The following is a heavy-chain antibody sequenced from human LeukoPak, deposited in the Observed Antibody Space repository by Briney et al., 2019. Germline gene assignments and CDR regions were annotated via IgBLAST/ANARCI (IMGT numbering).Heavy chain of an antibody. Sequence: GGSLRLSCAASGVTVSSNYMSWVRQAPGKGLEWVSVLYSGGSGGSTYYADSVKGRFTISRDTSKNTLFLQMNSLRAEDTALYFCARRLSLRFDAFAVWGPGTVVTVSS. D-gene: IGHD3-3*01. CDR2: LYSGGSGGST. CDR3: ARRLSLRFDAFAV. CDR1: GVTVSSNY. V-gene: IGHV3-53*01. J-gene: IGHJ3*01.